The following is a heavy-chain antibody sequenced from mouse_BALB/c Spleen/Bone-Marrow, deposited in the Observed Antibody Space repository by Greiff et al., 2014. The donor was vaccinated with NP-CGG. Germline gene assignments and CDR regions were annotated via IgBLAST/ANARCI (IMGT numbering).Heavy chain of an antibody. D-gene: IGHD1-1*01. V-gene: IGHV14-3*02. J-gene: IGHJ3*01. Sequence: EVQLQQSGAELVKPGASVKLSCTASGFNIKDTYMHWVKQRPEQGLEWIERIDPANGNTKYDPKFQGKATITADTSSNTAYLQLSSPTSEDTAVYYCANYYYGSSLFAYWGQGTLVTVSA. CDR3: ANYYYGSSLFAY. CDR1: GFNIKDTY. CDR2: IDPANGNT.